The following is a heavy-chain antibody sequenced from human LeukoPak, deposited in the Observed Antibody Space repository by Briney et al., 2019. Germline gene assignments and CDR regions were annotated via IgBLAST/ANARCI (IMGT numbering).Heavy chain of an antibody. D-gene: IGHD6-19*01. CDR2: INHSGST. Sequence: PSETLSLTCAVSGGSFSGYYWSWIRQPPGKGLEWSGQINHSGSTTYNPSLKSRVTISVDTSKNQFSLKLSSVTAADTAVYYCAREPQWLVFYYYYGMDVWGQGTTVTVSS. CDR3: AREPQWLVFYYYYGMDV. V-gene: IGHV4-34*01. J-gene: IGHJ6*02. CDR1: GGSFSGYY.